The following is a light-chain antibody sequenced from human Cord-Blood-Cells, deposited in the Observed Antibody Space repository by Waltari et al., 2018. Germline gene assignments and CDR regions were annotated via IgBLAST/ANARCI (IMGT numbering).Light chain of an antibody. Sequence: SYELTQPPSVSVSPGQQASITCSGDKLGDKYACWYQQKPGQSPVLVIYQDSKRPSGSPERFSGSNSGNTATLTISGTQAMDEADYYCQAWDSSTVVFGGGTKLTVL. CDR3: QAWDSSTVV. CDR1: KLGDKY. V-gene: IGLV3-1*01. CDR2: QDS. J-gene: IGLJ2*01.